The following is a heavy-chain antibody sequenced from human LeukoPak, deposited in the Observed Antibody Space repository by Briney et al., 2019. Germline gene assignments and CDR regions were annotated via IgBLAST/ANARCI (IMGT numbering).Heavy chain of an antibody. Sequence: ASVKVSCKASGYTFTGYYMHWVRQAPGQGLEWMGWINPNSGGTNYAQKFQGRVTVTRDTSISTAYMELSRLRSDDTAVYYCAWALCSGGSCYYYYYGMDVWGQGTTVTVSS. J-gene: IGHJ6*02. CDR1: GYTFTGYY. CDR3: AWALCSGGSCYYYYYGMDV. V-gene: IGHV1-2*02. CDR2: INPNSGGT. D-gene: IGHD2-15*01.